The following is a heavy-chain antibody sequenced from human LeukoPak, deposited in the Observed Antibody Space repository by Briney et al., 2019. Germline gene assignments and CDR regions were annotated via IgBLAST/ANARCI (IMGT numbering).Heavy chain of an antibody. CDR1: GFTFSSFS. J-gene: IGHJ4*02. CDR2: ISSSSSYI. CDR3: ARARSGTTSLDY. Sequence: GGSLRLSCAASGFTFSSFSMNWVRQAPGKGLEWVSHISSSSSYIYYADSVKGRFTISRDNAKNSLYLEMNSLRAEDTAVYYCARARSGTTSLDYWGQGTLVTVSS. D-gene: IGHD1-7*01. V-gene: IGHV3-21*01.